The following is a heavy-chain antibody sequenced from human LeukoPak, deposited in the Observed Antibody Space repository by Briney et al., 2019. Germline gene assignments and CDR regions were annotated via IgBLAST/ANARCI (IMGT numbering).Heavy chain of an antibody. CDR1: GGTFSSYA. J-gene: IGHJ4*02. D-gene: IGHD4-17*01. Sequence: GASVKVSCKAPGGTFSSYAISWVRQAPGQGLEWMGGIIPIFGTANYAQKFQGRVTITTDESTSTAYMELSSLRSEDTAVYYCARGEVTTWWSALGFDYWGQGTLVTVSS. V-gene: IGHV1-69*05. CDR3: ARGEVTTWWSALGFDY. CDR2: IIPIFGTA.